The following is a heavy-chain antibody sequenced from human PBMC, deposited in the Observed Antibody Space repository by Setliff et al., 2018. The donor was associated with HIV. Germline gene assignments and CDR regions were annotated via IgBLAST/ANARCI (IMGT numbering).Heavy chain of an antibody. J-gene: IGHJ4*02. CDR2: IYYSGST. D-gene: IGHD6-13*01. V-gene: IGHV4-39*07. CDR1: ADSITNTLYS. CDR3: ARPGIAAADYYFDY. Sequence: SETLSLTCSVSADSITNTLYSWGWIRQPPGKGLEWIGSIYYSGSTYYNPSLKSRVTISLDTSRNQFSLKLTSATAADTAVYYCARPGIAAADYYFDYWGQGALVTVSS.